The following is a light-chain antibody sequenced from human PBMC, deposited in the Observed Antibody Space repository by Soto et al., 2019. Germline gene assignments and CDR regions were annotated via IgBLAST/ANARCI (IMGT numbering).Light chain of an antibody. Sequence: VRTQSPIHLSLSPGSRSPLSGRARPSVRTYLAWYQQKPAQAPRLLIYGASSRATGIPDRFSGSGSGTDFTLTISSLQPEDFSVYYCQQHNNWPPWTFGQGTKVDIK. CDR1: PSVRTY. CDR3: QQHNNWPPWT. V-gene: IGKV3-11*01. J-gene: IGKJ1*01. CDR2: GAS.